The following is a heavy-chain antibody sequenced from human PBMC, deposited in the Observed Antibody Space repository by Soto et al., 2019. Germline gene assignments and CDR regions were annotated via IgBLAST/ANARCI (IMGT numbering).Heavy chain of an antibody. CDR1: GLTFGSDS. CDR3: ARVFSAGNGSPPDF. V-gene: IGHV3-21*04. CDR2: ISTSGNDR. D-gene: IGHD2-8*01. J-gene: IGHJ4*02. Sequence: GGCLRLSCAGEGLTFGSDSMNWVRQAQGKGLEWVSSISTSGNDRHYADSVKGRFTISRDNSKNTLYLQMSSLRAEDTAVYYCARVFSAGNGSPPDFWGQESLFTVS.